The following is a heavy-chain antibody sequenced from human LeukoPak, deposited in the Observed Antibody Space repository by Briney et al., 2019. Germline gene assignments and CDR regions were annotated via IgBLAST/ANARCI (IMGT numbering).Heavy chain of an antibody. D-gene: IGHD6-13*01. J-gene: IGHJ3*02. CDR3: ARDQSVRLLQTSSTYFKHVFAI. Sequence: ASVNVSCKTYGCSFTNCSNSRVRQAPGLGLEWMGWISAYNGNTNYAQKVQGRVTMTTDTSTSTAYMELRSLRFDDTAVYYCARDQSVRLLQTSSTYFKHVFAIWGQGSMVTVSS. V-gene: IGHV1-18*01. CDR2: ISAYNGNT. CDR1: GCSFTNCS.